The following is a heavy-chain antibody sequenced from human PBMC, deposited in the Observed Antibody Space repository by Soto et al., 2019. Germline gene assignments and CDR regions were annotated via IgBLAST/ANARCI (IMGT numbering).Heavy chain of an antibody. J-gene: IGHJ4*02. Sequence: QVQLVQSGAEVKRPGSSVKVSCKASGDTFNFYSINWVRQAPGLGLEWMGRVNPIVSRSNYAQKFQGRVTMTADKSTSTADMELSSLRSEDTAMYYCASSYGSGYRAFDYWGQGALVTVSS. V-gene: IGHV1-69*02. CDR2: VNPIVSRS. CDR1: GDTFNFYS. CDR3: ASSYGSGYRAFDY. D-gene: IGHD3-10*01.